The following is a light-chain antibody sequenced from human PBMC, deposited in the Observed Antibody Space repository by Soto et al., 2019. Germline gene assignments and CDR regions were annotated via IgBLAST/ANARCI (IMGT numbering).Light chain of an antibody. CDR2: AAS. CDR3: QQANSFPRT. J-gene: IGKJ5*01. CDR1: QGISTW. V-gene: IGKV1-12*01. Sequence: DIQMTQSPSSVSASVGDRVTITCRASQGISTWLDWYQQKPGKAPKLLIYAASNLQSGVPSRFSGSGSGTDFTLTIDSLQPEDFAVYYCQQANSFPRTFGQGTRLE.